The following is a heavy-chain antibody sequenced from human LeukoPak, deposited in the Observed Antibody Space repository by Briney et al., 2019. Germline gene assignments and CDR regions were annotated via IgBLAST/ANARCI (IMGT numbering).Heavy chain of an antibody. J-gene: IGHJ6*03. V-gene: IGHV3-9*01. CDR1: GFTFDDYA. CDR3: VKDWGFDGFYYMDV. D-gene: IGHD3-16*01. Sequence: GGSLRLSCAVSGFTFDDYAMHWVRQAPGKGLEWVSGISWNSGSIGYADSVKGRFTISRDNAKNSLYLQMNSLRAEDTALYYCVKDWGFDGFYYMDVWGKGTTVTVSS. CDR2: ISWNSGSI.